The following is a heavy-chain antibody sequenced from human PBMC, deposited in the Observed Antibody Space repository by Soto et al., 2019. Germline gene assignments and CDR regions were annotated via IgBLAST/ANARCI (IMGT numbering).Heavy chain of an antibody. CDR2: INAGNGNT. J-gene: IGHJ4*02. CDR1: GYTFTSYA. D-gene: IGHD2-21*02. Sequence: QVQLVQSGAEVKKPGASVKVSCKASGYTFTSYAMHWVRQAPGQRLEWMGWINAGNGNTKYSQKFQGRGTITRDTSASTAYMELSSLRAEDTAVYYCARSIVVVTALDYWGQGTLVTVSS. V-gene: IGHV1-3*01. CDR3: ARSIVVVTALDY.